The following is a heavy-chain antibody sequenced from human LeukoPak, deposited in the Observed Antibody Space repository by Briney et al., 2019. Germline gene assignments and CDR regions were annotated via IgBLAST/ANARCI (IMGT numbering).Heavy chain of an antibody. V-gene: IGHV3-7*01. CDR2: IKQDGSEK. Sequence: PGGSLRLSCAASGFTFSSYWMSWVRQAPGKGLEWVASIKQDGSEKYYVDSVKGRFTISRDNAKNSLYLQMNSLRAEDTALHYCARAPGEGWFDPWGQGTLVTVSS. J-gene: IGHJ5*02. CDR1: GFTFSSYW. CDR3: ARAPGEGWFDP. D-gene: IGHD4-17*01.